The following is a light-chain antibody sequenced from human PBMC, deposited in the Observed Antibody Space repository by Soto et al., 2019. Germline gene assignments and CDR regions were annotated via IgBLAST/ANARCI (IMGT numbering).Light chain of an antibody. Sequence: EIVLTQSPATLSLSPGERATLSCTASQSISSYLAWYQHIPGQAPRRLIFDASDRASGIPVRFSGSGSGTDFTRTIGRLEAEDFAVYYCQQRSSWPPAFTFGQGTKLEIK. J-gene: IGKJ2*01. CDR3: QQRSSWPPAFT. CDR2: DAS. V-gene: IGKV3-11*01. CDR1: QSISSY.